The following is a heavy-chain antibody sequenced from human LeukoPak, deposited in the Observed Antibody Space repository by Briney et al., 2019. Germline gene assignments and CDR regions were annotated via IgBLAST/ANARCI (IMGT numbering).Heavy chain of an antibody. CDR2: INPNSGGT. Sequence: EASVKVSCKASGYTFTGYYMHWVRQAPGQGLEWMGRINPNSGGTNYAQKFQGRVTMTRDTSTSTVYMELSSLRSEDTAVYYCARGRSIPHYYDSSGYPTFDYWGQGTLVTVSS. CDR1: GYTFTGYY. J-gene: IGHJ4*02. V-gene: IGHV1-2*06. D-gene: IGHD3-22*01. CDR3: ARGRSIPHYYDSSGYPTFDY.